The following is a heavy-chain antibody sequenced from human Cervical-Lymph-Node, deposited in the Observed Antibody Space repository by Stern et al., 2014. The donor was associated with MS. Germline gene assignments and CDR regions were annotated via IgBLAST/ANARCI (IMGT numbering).Heavy chain of an antibody. Sequence: EVQLEESGGGLVQPGGSPRLSCVASGFTFSTYGMNWVRQAPGKGLEWLSYIGSSSSTIYYADSVKGRFTISRDNAKNSLYLQMNSLRAEDTAVYYCARLRYGDYGAFDIWGQGTMVTVSS. D-gene: IGHD4-17*01. J-gene: IGHJ3*02. CDR3: ARLRYGDYGAFDI. CDR2: IGSSSSTI. V-gene: IGHV3-48*01. CDR1: GFTFSTYG.